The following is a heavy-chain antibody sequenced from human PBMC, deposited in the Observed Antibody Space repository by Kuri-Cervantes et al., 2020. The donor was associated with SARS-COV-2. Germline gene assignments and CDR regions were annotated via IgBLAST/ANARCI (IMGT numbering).Heavy chain of an antibody. CDR3: ARDERDYDFWSGYYKDENWYFDL. CDR2: ISWNSGSI. D-gene: IGHD3-3*01. V-gene: IGHV3-9*01. CDR1: GFPFGDYA. Sequence: SLKISCAASGFPFGDYAMHWVRQAPGRGLEWISGISWNSGSIGYADSVKGRFTISRDNAKNSLYLQMNSLRAEDTAVYYCARDERDYDFWSGYYKDENWYFDLWGRGTLVTVSS. J-gene: IGHJ2*01.